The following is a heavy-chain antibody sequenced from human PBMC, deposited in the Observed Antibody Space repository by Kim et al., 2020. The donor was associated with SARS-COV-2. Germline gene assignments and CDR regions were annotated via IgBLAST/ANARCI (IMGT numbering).Heavy chain of an antibody. CDR1: GFTFSSYW. V-gene: IGHV3-74*01. D-gene: IGHD1-7*01. CDR3: ARDFTGTPDY. J-gene: IGHJ4*02. Sequence: GGSLRLSCAASGFTFSSYWMHWVRQAPGKGLVWVSRIDVHVSSTSYADSVKGRFTISRDNAKNTLYLQLNSLRAEDTAVYYCARDFTGTPDYCGQGTLVTVSS. CDR2: IDVHVSST.